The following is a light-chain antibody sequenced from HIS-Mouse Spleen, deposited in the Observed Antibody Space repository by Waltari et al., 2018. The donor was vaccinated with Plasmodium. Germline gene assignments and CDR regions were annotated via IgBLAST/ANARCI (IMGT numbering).Light chain of an antibody. CDR2: DVS. J-gene: IGLJ1*01. Sequence: QSALTQPASVSGSPGQSLTISCTGTSSDVGGYHYLSWYQQHPGKAPKLMIYDVSNRPSGVSNRFSGSKSGNTASLTISGLQAEDEADYYCSSYTSSSTLNYVFGTGTKVTVL. CDR3: SSYTSSSTLNYV. CDR1: SSDVGGYHY. V-gene: IGLV2-14*03.